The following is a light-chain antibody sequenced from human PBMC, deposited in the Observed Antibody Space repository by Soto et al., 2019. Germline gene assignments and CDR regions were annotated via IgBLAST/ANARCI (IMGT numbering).Light chain of an antibody. CDR2: AAS. Sequence: DVQMTQSPSSLSASVGDRVTITCRASQDINSYLAWYQQKPGNAPKSLIYAASSLQTGVPSRFSGSDFGTDFPLTISNLQPEDSATDYCQQYNIYPLSFGGGTKVEIK. CDR3: QQYNIYPLS. J-gene: IGKJ4*01. V-gene: IGKV1D-16*01. CDR1: QDINSY.